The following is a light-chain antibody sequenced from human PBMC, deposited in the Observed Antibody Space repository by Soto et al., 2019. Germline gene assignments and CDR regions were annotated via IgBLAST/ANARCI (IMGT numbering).Light chain of an antibody. CDR1: SSDVGGYNY. V-gene: IGLV2-8*01. CDR3: SSYAGSNNFRYV. Sequence: QSVLTQPPSASGSPGQSVTISCTGTSSDVGGYNYVSWYQQHPGKAPKLMIYEVSKRPSGVPDRFSGSKSGNTASLTVSGLQAEDEADYYCSSYAGSNNFRYVFGPGTKVTVL. J-gene: IGLJ1*01. CDR2: EVS.